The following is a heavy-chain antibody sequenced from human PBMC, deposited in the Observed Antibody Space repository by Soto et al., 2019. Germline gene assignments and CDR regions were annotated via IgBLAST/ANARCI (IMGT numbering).Heavy chain of an antibody. CDR3: ARDRGYTGYDFAY. J-gene: IGHJ4*02. CDR1: GFTFSRYA. Sequence: EVQLVESGGGLVQPGGSQRLSCAASGFTFSRYAMNWVRQAPGKGLEWVSYINHDSGTIYYADSVKGRFTISRDNANNLLSLQMNSLRAEDTAVYYCARDRGYTGYDFAYWGQGTLVTVSS. V-gene: IGHV3-48*01. D-gene: IGHD5-12*01. CDR2: INHDSGTI.